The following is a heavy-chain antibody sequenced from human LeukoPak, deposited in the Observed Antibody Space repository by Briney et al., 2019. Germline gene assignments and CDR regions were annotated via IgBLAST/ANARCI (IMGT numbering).Heavy chain of an antibody. CDR1: GGSFSGYY. V-gene: IGHV4-34*01. CDR2: INRSGST. J-gene: IGHJ3*02. D-gene: IGHD2-2*02. Sequence: SETLSLTCAVYGGSFSGYYWSWIRQPPGKGLEWIGEINRSGSTNYNPSLKSRVTISVDTSKNQFSLKLSSVTAADTAVYYCARDTALFRAYDIWGQGTLVTVSS. CDR3: ARDTALFRAYDI.